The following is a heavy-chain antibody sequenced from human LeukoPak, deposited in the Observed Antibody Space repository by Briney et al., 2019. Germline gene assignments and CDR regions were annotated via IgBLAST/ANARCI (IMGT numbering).Heavy chain of an antibody. CDR1: GYTFTSYG. J-gene: IGHJ6*02. CDR3: ARGNSITIFGVAPWYKDYYYGMDV. CDR2: ISAYNGNT. Sequence: GASVKVSCKASGYTFTSYGISWVRQAPGQGLEWMGWISAYNGNTNYAQKLQGRVTMTTDTSTSTAYMELRSLGSDDTAVYYCARGNSITIFGVAPWYKDYYYGMDVWGQGTTVTVS. D-gene: IGHD3-3*01. V-gene: IGHV1-18*01.